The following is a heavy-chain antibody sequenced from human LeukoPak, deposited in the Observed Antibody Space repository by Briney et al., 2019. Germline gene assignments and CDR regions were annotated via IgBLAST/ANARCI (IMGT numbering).Heavy chain of an antibody. CDR3: ARSSTTVTTRYFDL. CDR1: GFTFSNYW. CDR2: INPDGSTT. Sequence: GGSLRLSCAASGFTFSNYWMHWVRQDPGKGLVWVSFINPDGSTTNYADSVKGRFTISRDNAKNALYLQMNSLRAEDTALYYCARSSTTVTTRYFDLWGRGTLVTVSS. D-gene: IGHD4-17*01. J-gene: IGHJ2*01. V-gene: IGHV3-74*01.